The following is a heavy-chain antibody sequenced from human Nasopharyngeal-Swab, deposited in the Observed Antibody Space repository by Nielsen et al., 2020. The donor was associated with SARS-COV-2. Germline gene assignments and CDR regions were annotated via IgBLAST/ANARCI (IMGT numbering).Heavy chain of an antibody. CDR1: GGSISSSNW. D-gene: IGHD2-15*01. J-gene: IGHJ4*02. V-gene: IGHV4-4*02. Sequence: SETLSLTCAVSGGSISSSNWWNWVRQPPGKGLEWTGVIYHRGSTNYNPSLKSRVTISVDKSKNQFSLKLSSVTAADTAVYYCARRSLGCSGGSCYGFDYWGQGTLVTVSS. CDR2: IYHRGST. CDR3: ARRSLGCSGGSCYGFDY.